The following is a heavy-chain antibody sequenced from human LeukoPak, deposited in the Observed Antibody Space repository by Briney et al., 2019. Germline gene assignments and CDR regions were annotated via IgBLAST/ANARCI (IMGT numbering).Heavy chain of an antibody. V-gene: IGHV4-59*01. J-gene: IGHJ5*02. Sequence: PSETLSLTCTVSGGSISNYYWSWVRQPPGKGLEWIGYIYYSGSTNYNPSLKSRVTISVDTSKNQFSLKLTSVTAADTAVYYCARDGDIYVGNNYGSPESAWIDPWGQGTLVTVSS. CDR1: GGSISNYY. D-gene: IGHD5-18*01. CDR2: IYYSGST. CDR3: ARDGDIYVGNNYGSPESAWIDP.